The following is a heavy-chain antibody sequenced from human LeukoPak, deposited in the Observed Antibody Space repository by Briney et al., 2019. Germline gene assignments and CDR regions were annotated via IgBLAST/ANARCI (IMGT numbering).Heavy chain of an antibody. J-gene: IGHJ4*02. CDR3: ARDWNGLVDY. D-gene: IGHD1-1*01. V-gene: IGHV1-2*06. CDR2: INPNDGGT. CDR1: GYSFTGYY. Sequence: ASVKVSCKASGYSFTGYYIHWVRQAPGQGLEWMGRINPNDGGTNSAQKFQGRVTMTRDTSISTAHMELSNLRSGGTAVYYCARDWNGLVDYWGQGTLVTVSS.